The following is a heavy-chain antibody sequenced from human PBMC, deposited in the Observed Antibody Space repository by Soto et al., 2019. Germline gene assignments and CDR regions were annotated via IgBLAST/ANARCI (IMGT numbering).Heavy chain of an antibody. Sequence: PGESLKISCKASGYSFTTYWIGWVRQMPGKGLEWMGIIYPGDSDTKYSPSLQGQVTISADKSISTAYLQWSSLKASDTAMYFCARTAAAGKYYSGMGVWGQGTTVTVSS. V-gene: IGHV5-51*01. CDR3: ARTAAAGKYYSGMGV. CDR2: IYPGDSDT. CDR1: GYSFTTYW. J-gene: IGHJ6*02. D-gene: IGHD6-13*01.